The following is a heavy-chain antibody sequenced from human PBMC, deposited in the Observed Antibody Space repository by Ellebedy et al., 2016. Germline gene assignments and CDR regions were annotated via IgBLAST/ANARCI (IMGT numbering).Heavy chain of an antibody. Sequence: SETLSLXCAVYGGSFSGYYWSWIRQPPGKGLEWIGEINHSGSTNYNPSLKSRVTISVDTSKNQFSLKLSSVTAADTAVYYCARHAVGGSYYYYYYMDVWGKGTTVTVSS. D-gene: IGHD4-23*01. J-gene: IGHJ6*03. V-gene: IGHV4-34*01. CDR1: GGSFSGYY. CDR2: INHSGST. CDR3: ARHAVGGSYYYYYYMDV.